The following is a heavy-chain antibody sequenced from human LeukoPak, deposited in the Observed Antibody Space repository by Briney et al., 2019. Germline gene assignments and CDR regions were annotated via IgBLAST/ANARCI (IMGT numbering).Heavy chain of an antibody. V-gene: IGHV4-4*07. Sequence: SETLSLTCTVSGGSISSYYWSWIRQPAGKGLEWIGRFYTSGSTNYNPSLKSRVTISVDTSKNQFSLNLSSVTAADTAVYYCARVFSVAGTFDYWGQGTLVTVSS. CDR1: GGSISSYY. CDR3: ARVFSVAGTFDY. J-gene: IGHJ4*02. CDR2: FYTSGST. D-gene: IGHD6-19*01.